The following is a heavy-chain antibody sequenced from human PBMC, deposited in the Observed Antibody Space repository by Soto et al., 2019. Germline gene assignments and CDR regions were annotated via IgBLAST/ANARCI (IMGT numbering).Heavy chain of an antibody. CDR1: GGSISSSSYY. D-gene: IGHD3-10*01. J-gene: IGHJ6*02. CDR2: IYYSGST. V-gene: IGHV4-39*01. CDR3: ATTGKGPRLRSLWFGEPSHSYYYYYYGMDV. Sequence: SETLSLTCTVSGGSISSSSYYWGWIRQPPGKGLEWIGSIYYSGSTYYNPSLKSRVTISVDTSKNQFSLKLSSVTAADTAVYYCATTGKGPRLRSLWFGEPSHSYYYYYYGMDVWGQGTTVTVS.